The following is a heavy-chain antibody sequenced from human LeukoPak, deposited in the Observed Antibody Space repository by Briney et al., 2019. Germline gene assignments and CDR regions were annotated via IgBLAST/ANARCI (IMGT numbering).Heavy chain of an antibody. CDR3: ARLYVWGSYRDAFDI. CDR1: GFTFSSYA. CDR2: ISYDGSNK. D-gene: IGHD3-16*02. Sequence: PGGSLRLSCAASGFTFSSYAMHWVRQAPGKGLEWVAVISYDGSNKYYADSVKGRFTISRDNSKNTLYLQMNSLRAEDTAVYYCARLYVWGSYRDAFDIWGQGTMVTVSS. J-gene: IGHJ3*02. V-gene: IGHV3-30-3*01.